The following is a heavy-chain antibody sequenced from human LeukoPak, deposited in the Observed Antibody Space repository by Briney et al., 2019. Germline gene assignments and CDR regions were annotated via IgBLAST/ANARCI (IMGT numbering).Heavy chain of an antibody. Sequence: GGSLRLSCAASGFTFSSYGMHWVRQAPGKGLEWVAVIWYDGSNKYYADSVKGRFTISRDNSKNTLYLQMNSLRAEDTAVYYCARDSNNYYGSGSYYTQDDYWGEGTLVTVPS. J-gene: IGHJ4*02. D-gene: IGHD3-10*01. CDR2: IWYDGSNK. V-gene: IGHV3-33*01. CDR1: GFTFSSYG. CDR3: ARDSNNYYGSGSYYTQDDY.